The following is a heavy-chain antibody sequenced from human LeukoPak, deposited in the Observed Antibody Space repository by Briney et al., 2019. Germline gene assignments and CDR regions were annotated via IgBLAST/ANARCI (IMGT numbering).Heavy chain of an antibody. D-gene: IGHD1-26*01. V-gene: IGHV3-72*01. CDR2: SRNKANSYTT. CDR1: GFTFSDHY. Sequence: GGSLRLSCAASGFTFSDHYMDWVRQTPGKGREWVGRSRNKANSYTTEYAASVKGRFTISRDDSKNSLSLQMNSLKTDDTAVYYCARASRSGSYFFYWGQGTLVTVSS. CDR3: ARASRSGSYFFY. J-gene: IGHJ4*02.